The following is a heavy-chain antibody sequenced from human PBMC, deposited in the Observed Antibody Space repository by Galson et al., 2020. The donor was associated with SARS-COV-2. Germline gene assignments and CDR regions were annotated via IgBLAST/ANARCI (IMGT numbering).Heavy chain of an antibody. V-gene: IGHV3-33*01. J-gene: IGHJ4*02. Sequence: TGGSLRLSCAASGFTFSSYGMHWVRQAPGKGLEWVAVIWYDGSNKYYADSVKGRFTISRDNSKNTLYLQMNSLRAEDTAVYYCARSYYYDSSGYSFGYWGQGTLVTVSS. D-gene: IGHD3-22*01. CDR1: GFTFSSYG. CDR2: IWYDGSNK. CDR3: ARSYYYDSSGYSFGY.